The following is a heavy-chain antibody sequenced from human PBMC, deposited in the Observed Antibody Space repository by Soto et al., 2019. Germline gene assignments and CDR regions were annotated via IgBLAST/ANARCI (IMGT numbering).Heavy chain of an antibody. V-gene: IGHV1-69*06. D-gene: IGHD3-9*01. CDR3: ARDILDILTGGRFDP. CDR1: GGTFSNSA. CDR2: IIPIFGTA. Sequence: EASVKVSCKASGGTFSNSAINWVRQAPGQGLEWMGGIIPIFGTANYAQKFQGRVTITADKSTSTAYMELSSLRSEDTAVYYCARDILDILTGGRFDPWGQGTLVTVSS. J-gene: IGHJ5*02.